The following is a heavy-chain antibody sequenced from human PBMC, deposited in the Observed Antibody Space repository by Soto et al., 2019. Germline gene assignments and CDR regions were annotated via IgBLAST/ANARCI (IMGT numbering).Heavy chain of an antibody. J-gene: IGHJ4*02. CDR1: GFSFITYA. V-gene: IGHV3-23*01. CDR3: AKDRTYSYGADY. Sequence: EVQLSESGGGLVQPGGSLRLSCEVSGFSFITYAMSWVRQAPGKGLEWISSITGNGDKTYYADSVQGRFTFSRDNSKNTLYLQMNSLRAEDTAIYYCAKDRTYSYGADYWGQGTLVTVSS. D-gene: IGHD5-18*01. CDR2: ITGNGDKT.